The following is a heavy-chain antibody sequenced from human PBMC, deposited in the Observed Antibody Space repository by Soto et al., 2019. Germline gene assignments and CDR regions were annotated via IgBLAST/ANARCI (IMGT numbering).Heavy chain of an antibody. D-gene: IGHD5-12*01. CDR2: IEQDGSEK. CDR1: GFTLSSYW. J-gene: IGHJ6*02. CDR3: ARDPNIVATMGSIYYYYGMDV. V-gene: IGHV3-7*01. Sequence: EVQLVESGGGLVQPGGCLRLSCEASGFTLSSYWMSWVRQSPGKGLEWVAKIEQDGSEKYYVDSVKGRFTISRDNAKNSLYLQMNSLRAEDTAVYYCARDPNIVATMGSIYYYYGMDVWGQGTTVTVSS.